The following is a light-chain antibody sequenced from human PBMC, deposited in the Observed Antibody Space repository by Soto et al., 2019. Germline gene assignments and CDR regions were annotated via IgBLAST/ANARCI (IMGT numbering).Light chain of an antibody. CDR3: QQYGRSPVT. V-gene: IGKV3-20*01. Sequence: EIVLTQSPGTLSLSPGERATLSCRASQSVSSNLAWYQQKPGQAPRLLIYGASSRATGIPDRFSGSGSGTDFTLTISRLEPEDFATYSCQQYGRSPVTFGPGTKVDIK. CDR1: QSVSSN. J-gene: IGKJ3*01. CDR2: GAS.